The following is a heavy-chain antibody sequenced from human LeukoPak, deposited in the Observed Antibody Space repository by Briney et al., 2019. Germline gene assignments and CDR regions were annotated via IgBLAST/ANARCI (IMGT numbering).Heavy chain of an antibody. CDR2: MYHGDNT. J-gene: IGHJ4*02. D-gene: IGHD1-26*01. CDR3: ARFSGSYSPLQY. Sequence: SETLSLTCTVSGGSISSSSYYWAWIRQPPGKGLEWIGTMYHGDNTSYNPSLKSRVTISLDTSKNQFSLRLNSVTAADTAVYYCARFSGSYSPLQYWGQGTLVTVSS. CDR1: GGSISSSSYY. V-gene: IGHV4-39*07.